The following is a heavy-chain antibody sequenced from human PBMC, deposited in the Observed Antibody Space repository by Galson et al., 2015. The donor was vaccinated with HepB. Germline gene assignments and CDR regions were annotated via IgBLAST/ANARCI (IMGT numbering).Heavy chain of an antibody. Sequence: VKVSCKASGGTFSSYAISWVRQAPGQGLEWMGGIIPIFGTANYAQKFQGRVTITADKSTSTAYMELSSLRSEDTAVYCCARDRGVVTATNWFDPWGQGTLVTVSS. CDR1: GGTFSSYA. D-gene: IGHD2-21*02. V-gene: IGHV1-69*06. J-gene: IGHJ5*02. CDR3: ARDRGVVTATNWFDP. CDR2: IIPIFGTA.